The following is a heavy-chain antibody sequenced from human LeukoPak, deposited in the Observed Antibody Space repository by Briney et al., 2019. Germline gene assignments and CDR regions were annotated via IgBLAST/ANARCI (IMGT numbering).Heavy chain of an antibody. V-gene: IGHV4-39*07. D-gene: IGHD4-23*01. CDR2: IYYSGST. CDR3: ARDYLGGNPDAFDI. J-gene: IGHJ3*02. Sequence: SETLSLTCTVSGDSISSSSYYWGWIRQPPGKELEWIGSIYYSGSTYYSPSLNSQVTISVDTSKNQFSLKLSSVTAADTAVYYCARDYLGGNPDAFDIWGQGTMVTVSS. CDR1: GDSISSSSYY.